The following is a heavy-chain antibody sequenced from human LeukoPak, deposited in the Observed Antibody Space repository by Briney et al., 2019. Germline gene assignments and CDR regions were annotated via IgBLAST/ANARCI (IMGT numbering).Heavy chain of an antibody. J-gene: IGHJ4*02. D-gene: IGHD2-15*01. CDR1: GGSFSGYY. CDR2: INHSGST. V-gene: IGHV4-34*01. Sequence: SETLTLTCAAYGGSFSGYYLSWIRQPPGKGLEWVGEINHSGSTNYNPSLKSRVTISVNTSKNQFSLTLTSVTAADPAVYYCASGSHCSGGGCHSPHYWGQETLATVSS. CDR3: ASGSHCSGGGCHSPHY.